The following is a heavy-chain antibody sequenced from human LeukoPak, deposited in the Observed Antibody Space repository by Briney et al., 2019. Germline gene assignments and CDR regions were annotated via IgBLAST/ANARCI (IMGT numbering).Heavy chain of an antibody. CDR2: IRYDGSNK. D-gene: IGHD5-24*01. J-gene: IGHJ4*02. CDR3: AKVDGYNVGY. V-gene: IGHV3-30*02. Sequence: GGSLRLSCAASSFSFSTYGMHWVRQAPGKGLEGVAFIRYDGSNKHYADSVKGRFTISRDNSKNTLYLQMNSLRAEDTAVYYCAKVDGYNVGYWGQGTLVTVSS. CDR1: SFSFSTYG.